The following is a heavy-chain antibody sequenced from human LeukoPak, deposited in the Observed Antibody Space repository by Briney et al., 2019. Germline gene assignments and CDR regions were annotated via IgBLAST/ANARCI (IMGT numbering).Heavy chain of an antibody. CDR1: GYTFTSYY. J-gene: IGHJ6*03. D-gene: IGHD3-10*01. CDR2: INPSGGST. V-gene: IGHV1-46*01. Sequence: ASVKVSCKASGYTFTSYYMHWVRQAPGQGLEWMGIINPSGGSTSYAQKFQGRVTMTRDTSTSTVYMGLSSLRSEDTAVYYCARDKDGSGSFYYYMDVWGKGTTVTVSS. CDR3: ARDKDGSGSFYYYMDV.